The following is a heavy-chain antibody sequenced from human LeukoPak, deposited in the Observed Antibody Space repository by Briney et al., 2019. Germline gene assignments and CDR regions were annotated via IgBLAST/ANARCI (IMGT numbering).Heavy chain of an antibody. V-gene: IGHV4-31*03. CDR1: GGSISSGGYY. J-gene: IGHJ4*02. CDR3: ARVRSSTSCYCPLFDY. Sequence: SGTLSLTCTVSGGSISSGGYYWSWIRQHPGKGLEWIGYIYYSGSTYYNPSLKSRVTISVDTSKNQFSLKLSSVTAADTAVYYCARVRSSTSCYCPLFDYWGQGTLVTVSS. D-gene: IGHD2-2*01. CDR2: IYYSGST.